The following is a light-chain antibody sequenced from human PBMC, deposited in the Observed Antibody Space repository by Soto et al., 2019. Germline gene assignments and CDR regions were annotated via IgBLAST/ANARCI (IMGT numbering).Light chain of an antibody. CDR1: QSVSSN. CDR3: QQYNNWPLWT. J-gene: IGKJ1*01. CDR2: GAS. V-gene: IGKV3-15*01. Sequence: EIVMTQSPATLSVSPGERATLSCRASQSVSSNLAWYQQKPGQAPRLRIYGASTRATGIPARFSGSGSGTEFTLTISSLQSEDFGVYYCQQYNNWPLWTFGQGTKVEIK.